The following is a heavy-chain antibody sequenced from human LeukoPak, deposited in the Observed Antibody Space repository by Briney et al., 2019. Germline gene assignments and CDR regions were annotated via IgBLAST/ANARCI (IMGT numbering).Heavy chain of an antibody. J-gene: IGHJ6*02. V-gene: IGHV5-51*01. CDR1: GYLFTSYW. Sequence: GESLKISCKGSGYLFTSYWIGWVRQMPGKGLEGIGVIYPGDSDAKYSPSFQAHVTFSADMSINTAYLQWSSLKASDTAIYYCARRTGSSWYSVYYYGLDVWGQGTTVTVSS. D-gene: IGHD6-13*01. CDR3: ARRTGSSWYSVYYYGLDV. CDR2: IYPGDSDA.